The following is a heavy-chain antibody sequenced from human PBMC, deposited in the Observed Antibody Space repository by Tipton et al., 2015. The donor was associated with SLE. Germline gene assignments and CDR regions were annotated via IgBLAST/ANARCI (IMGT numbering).Heavy chain of an antibody. CDR2: IHHVGTT. V-gene: IGHV4-59*12. CDR1: GGSISSNY. J-gene: IGHJ3*01. Sequence: TLSLTCTVFGGSISSNYWSWIRQPPGKGLEWIGYIHHVGTTNYNPSLKSRVSISLDKSKNQFSLKLSSATAADTAFYYCARYPATVTSVAPFNALDLWGQGTLVLVS. CDR3: ARYPATVTSVAPFNALDL. D-gene: IGHD4-17*01.